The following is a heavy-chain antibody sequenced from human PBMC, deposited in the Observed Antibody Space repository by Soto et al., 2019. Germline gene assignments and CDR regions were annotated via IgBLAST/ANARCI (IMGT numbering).Heavy chain of an antibody. CDR1: GGSISSSSYY. J-gene: IGHJ4*02. V-gene: IGHV4-39*01. D-gene: IGHD6-19*01. CDR3: ARRQWLTPRRDY. Sequence: QLQLQESGPGLVKPSETLSLTCTVSGGSISSSSYYWGWIRQPPGKGLEWIGSIYYSGSTYYNPSLKSRVTISVDTSKNQFSLKLSSVTAADTAVYYCARRQWLTPRRDYWGQGTLVTVSS. CDR2: IYYSGST.